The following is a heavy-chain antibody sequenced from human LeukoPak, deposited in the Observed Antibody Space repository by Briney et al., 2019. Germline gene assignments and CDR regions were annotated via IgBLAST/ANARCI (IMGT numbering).Heavy chain of an antibody. CDR3: AKDSYAGGFDY. D-gene: IGHD1-26*01. Sequence: PGGSLRLSCAASRFTFSSYGMHWVRQAPGKGLEWVAVISYDGSNKYYADSVKGRFTISRDNSKNTLYLQMNSLRAEDTAVYYCAKDSYAGGFDYWGQGTLVTVSS. J-gene: IGHJ4*02. V-gene: IGHV3-30*18. CDR2: ISYDGSNK. CDR1: RFTFSSYG.